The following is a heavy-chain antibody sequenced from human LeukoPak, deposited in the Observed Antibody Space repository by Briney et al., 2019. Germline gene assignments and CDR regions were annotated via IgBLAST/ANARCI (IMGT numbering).Heavy chain of an antibody. CDR1: GGSISSGGYS. D-gene: IGHD6-13*01. Sequence: SETLSLTCAVSGGSISSGGYSWSWIRQPPGKGLEWIGYIYHSGSTYYNPSLKSRVPISVDRSKNQFSLKLSSVTAADTAVYYCARSYSSSTYYFDYWGQGTLVTVSS. CDR2: IYHSGST. J-gene: IGHJ4*02. CDR3: ARSYSSSTYYFDY. V-gene: IGHV4-30-2*01.